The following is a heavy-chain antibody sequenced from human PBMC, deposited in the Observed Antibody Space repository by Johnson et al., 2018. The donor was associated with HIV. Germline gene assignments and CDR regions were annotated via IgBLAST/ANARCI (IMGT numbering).Heavy chain of an antibody. CDR2: ITWNGGRT. J-gene: IGHJ3*01. V-gene: IGHV3-20*04. CDR3: EGTSLYKYDYDDVLLRQAFDV. CDR1: GFTFDDYG. D-gene: IGHD3-22*01. Sequence: EVQLVESGVGVVQPGRSLRLSCAASGFTFDDYGMNWVRQAPGKGLEWVAVITWNGGRTCYADSVKGRFTISRDSSNNTLYLQMTSLRAEDTAVYYCEGTSLYKYDYDDVLLRQAFDVWGQGTMVTVSS.